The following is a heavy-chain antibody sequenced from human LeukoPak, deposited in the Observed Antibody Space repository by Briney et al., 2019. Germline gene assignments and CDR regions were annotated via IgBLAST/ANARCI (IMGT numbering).Heavy chain of an antibody. V-gene: IGHV3-7*04. D-gene: IGHD5-12*01. CDR2: IKHIGSEK. Sequence: PGGSLRLSCAASGFTFSNYWMSWVRQAPGKGLEWVANIKHIGSEKYYVDSVKGRFTISRDNAKNSLYLQMNSLRAEDTALYYCARYSDYDDDAFDIWGQGTMVTDSS. J-gene: IGHJ3*02. CDR3: ARYSDYDDDAFDI. CDR1: GFTFSNYW.